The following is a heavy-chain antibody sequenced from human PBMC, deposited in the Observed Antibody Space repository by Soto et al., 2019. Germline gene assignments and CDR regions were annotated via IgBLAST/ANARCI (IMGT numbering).Heavy chain of an antibody. V-gene: IGHV4-4*07. CDR3: ARESYSGGVWSFDL. Sequence: PSETLSLTCTVSGGSISSCYWSWIRQPAGKELEWIGRAYSTGSTNYKPSLRSRVTMSLDTSKMQFSLQLTSVTAADTALYYCARESYSGGVWSFDLWGRGTLVTVSS. CDR1: GGSISSCY. D-gene: IGHD6-19*01. J-gene: IGHJ2*01. CDR2: AYSTGST.